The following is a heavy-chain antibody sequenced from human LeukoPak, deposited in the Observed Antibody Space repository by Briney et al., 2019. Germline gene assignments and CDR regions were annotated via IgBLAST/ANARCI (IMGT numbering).Heavy chain of an antibody. J-gene: IGHJ4*02. V-gene: IGHV3-11*01. CDR3: ARDYNYGSLGKGACYFDY. D-gene: IGHD5-18*01. CDR2: ISTSGTSV. CDR1: GFTFSDYY. Sequence: PGGSLRLSCAASGFTFSDYYMSWIRQAPGKGLEWVSYISTSGTSVYYADSVKGRLTISRDNAKNSLYLQVNSLRAEDTAVYYCARDYNYGSLGKGACYFDYWGQGTLVTDSS.